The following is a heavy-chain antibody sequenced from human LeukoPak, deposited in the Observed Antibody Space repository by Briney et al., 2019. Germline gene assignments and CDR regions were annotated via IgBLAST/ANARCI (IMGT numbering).Heavy chain of an antibody. CDR3: ARDRSGSGYHDY. CDR1: GFTFSSYG. Sequence: GGSLRLSCAASGFTFSSYGMHWVRQAPGKGLEWVAVISYDGSNKYYADSVKGRFTISRDNSKNTLYLQMNSLRAEDTAVYYCARDRSGSGYHDYWGQGTLVTVSS. V-gene: IGHV3-30*03. D-gene: IGHD3-22*01. J-gene: IGHJ4*02. CDR2: ISYDGSNK.